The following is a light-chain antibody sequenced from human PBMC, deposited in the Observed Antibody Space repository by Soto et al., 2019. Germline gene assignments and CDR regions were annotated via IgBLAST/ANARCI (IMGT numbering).Light chain of an antibody. CDR3: QQGYSTLPIT. Sequence: DIQMTQSPSSLSASVGDRVTITCRASQSISNYLNWYQQKPGKVPKLLIYAASSLQSGVPSRFSGSGSWTDFTPTITGLQPEDFSTYYCQQGYSTLPITVGPGTKVDMK. J-gene: IGKJ3*01. CDR2: AAS. CDR1: QSISNY. V-gene: IGKV1-39*01.